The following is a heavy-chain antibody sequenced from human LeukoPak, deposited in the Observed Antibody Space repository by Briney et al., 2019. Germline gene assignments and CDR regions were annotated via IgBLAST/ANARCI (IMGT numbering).Heavy chain of an antibody. CDR2: INPNSGGT. Sequence: ASVKVSCKASGYTFTTYGISWVRQAPGQGLEWMGWINPNSGGTNYAQKFQGRVTMTRDTSISTAYMELSRLRSDDTAVYYCARVYDSSGYYYVNYWGQGTLVTVSS. CDR1: GYTFTTYG. V-gene: IGHV1-2*02. J-gene: IGHJ4*02. D-gene: IGHD3-22*01. CDR3: ARVYDSSGYYYVNY.